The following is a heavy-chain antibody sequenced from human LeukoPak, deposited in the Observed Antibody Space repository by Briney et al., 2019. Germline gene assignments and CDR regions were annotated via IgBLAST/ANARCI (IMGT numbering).Heavy chain of an antibody. D-gene: IGHD2-2*01. V-gene: IGHV1-18*01. J-gene: IGHJ4*02. Sequence: ASVKVSCKASGYTFTSYGISWVRQAPGQAREWMGWISAYNGNTNYAQKHQGRVTMTTDTSTSPAYMELRSLRSDDTAVYYCARDEYASPDYWGQGTLVTVSS. CDR1: GYTFTSYG. CDR2: ISAYNGNT. CDR3: ARDEYASPDY.